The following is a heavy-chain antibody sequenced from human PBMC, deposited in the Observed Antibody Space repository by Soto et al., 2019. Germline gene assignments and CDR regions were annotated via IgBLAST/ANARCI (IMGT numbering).Heavy chain of an antibody. D-gene: IGHD2-8*02. CDR1: GGALSRGCYY. CDR2: TYYSGST. Sequence: SEARCVTWSGCGGALSRGCYYGCWIRQAPGKGLEWIGYTYYSGSTTYNPSLKSRVTISVDTSKNQFSLNLTSVTAADTAMYYCVRDVKFGATWSSGFGYWGQGTPVTVS. J-gene: IGHJ4*02. V-gene: IGHV4-61*01. CDR3: VRDVKFGATWSSGFGY.